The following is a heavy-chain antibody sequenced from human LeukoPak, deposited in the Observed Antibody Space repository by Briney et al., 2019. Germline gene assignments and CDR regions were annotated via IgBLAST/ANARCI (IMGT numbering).Heavy chain of an antibody. D-gene: IGHD3-16*01. CDR3: ARRTLCCGERFDP. Sequence: KPSETLSLTCAVSGGSINNYYWSWIRQPPGKGLEWIGYIYSSGSTNYSPSLKSRVIISVDTSKNQFSLKLSSVTAADTAVYYCARRTLCCGERFDPWGQGTLVTVSS. CDR2: IYSSGST. V-gene: IGHV4-59*08. CDR1: GGSINNYY. J-gene: IGHJ5*02.